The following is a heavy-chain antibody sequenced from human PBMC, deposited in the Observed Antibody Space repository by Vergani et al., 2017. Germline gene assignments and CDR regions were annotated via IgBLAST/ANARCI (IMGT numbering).Heavy chain of an antibody. CDR3: ASGDDYGGY. V-gene: IGHV4-59*01. CDR2: IYYSGST. Sequence: VQLQESGPGLVKPSETLSLTCTVSGGSISSYYWSWIRQPPGKGLEWIGYIYYSGSTNYNPSLKSRVTISVDTSKNQFSLKLSSVTAADTAVYYCASGDDYGGYWGQGTLVTVSS. D-gene: IGHD4-23*01. CDR1: GGSISSYY. J-gene: IGHJ4*02.